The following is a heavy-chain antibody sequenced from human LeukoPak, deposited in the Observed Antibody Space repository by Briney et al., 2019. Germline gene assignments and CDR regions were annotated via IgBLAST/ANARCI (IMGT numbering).Heavy chain of an antibody. Sequence: PSETLSLTCTVSGGSISNHYWSWLRQPPGKGLEWIGYIYNSGSTNYNPSLKSRLTISIDTSKNQFSLKLTSVTAADTAVYYCARGSFDTSDYNYIGFDYWGQGTLVTVSS. V-gene: IGHV4-59*11. J-gene: IGHJ4*02. CDR2: IYNSGST. D-gene: IGHD3-22*01. CDR3: ARGSFDTSDYNYIGFDY. CDR1: GGSISNHY.